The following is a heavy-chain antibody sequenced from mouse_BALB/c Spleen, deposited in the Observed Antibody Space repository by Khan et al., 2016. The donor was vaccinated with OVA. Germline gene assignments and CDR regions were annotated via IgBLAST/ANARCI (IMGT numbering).Heavy chain of an antibody. CDR3: ARDGSRYNYAMDY. CDR1: GYSITSDYA. CDR2: ISYSGST. Sequence: EVQLQESGPGLVKPSQSLSLTCTVTGYSITSDYAWNWLRQFPGNKLEWMGYISYSGSTNYNPALKSRIPITRDTSKNQFFLQLNSVTTEDTATYYCARDGSRYNYAMDYWGQGTSVTVSS. D-gene: IGHD2-3*01. V-gene: IGHV3-2*02. J-gene: IGHJ4*01.